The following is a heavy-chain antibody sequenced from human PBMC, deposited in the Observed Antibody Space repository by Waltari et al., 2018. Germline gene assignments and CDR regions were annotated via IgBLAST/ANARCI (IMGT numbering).Heavy chain of an antibody. D-gene: IGHD6-19*01. CDR2: FDPEDGET. Sequence: QVQLVQSGAEVKKPGASVKVSCKVSGYTLTELSMHWVRQAPGQGLEWMGGFDPEDGETIYAQKFQGRVTMTEDTSTDTAYMELSSLRSEDTAVYYCATDEQWLVGGIGRIEYFQHWGQGTLVTVSS. CDR3: ATDEQWLVGGIGRIEYFQH. V-gene: IGHV1-24*01. J-gene: IGHJ1*01. CDR1: GYTLTELS.